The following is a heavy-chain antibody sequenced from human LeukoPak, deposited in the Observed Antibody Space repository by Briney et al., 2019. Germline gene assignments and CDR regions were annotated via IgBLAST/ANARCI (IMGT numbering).Heavy chain of an antibody. CDR2: ISWNSGSI. Sequence: GGSLRLSCAASGLTFDDYAMHWVRQAPGKGLEGVSGISWNSGSIVYADSVKGRFTISRDNAKNSLYMQMNSLRAEDTALYYCAKATDMVRGVIIHWGQGTLVTVSS. V-gene: IGHV3-9*01. CDR3: AKATDMVRGVIIH. J-gene: IGHJ4*02. D-gene: IGHD3-10*01. CDR1: GLTFDDYA.